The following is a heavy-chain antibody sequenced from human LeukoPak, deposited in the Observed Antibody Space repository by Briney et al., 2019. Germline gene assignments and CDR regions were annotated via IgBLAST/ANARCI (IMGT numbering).Heavy chain of an antibody. J-gene: IGHJ4*02. Sequence: SQTLSLTCTVSGGSISSGGYYWSWIRQHPGKGLEWIGYIYYSGSTYYNPSLKSRVTISVDTSKNQFPLKLSSVTAADTAVYYCARVNWQQLVLDYWGQGTLVTVSS. CDR2: IYYSGST. D-gene: IGHD6-13*01. CDR1: GGSISSGGYY. V-gene: IGHV4-31*03. CDR3: ARVNWQQLVLDY.